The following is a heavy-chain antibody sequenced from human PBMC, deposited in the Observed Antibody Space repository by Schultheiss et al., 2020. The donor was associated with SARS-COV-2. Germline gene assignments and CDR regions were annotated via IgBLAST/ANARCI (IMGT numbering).Heavy chain of an antibody. V-gene: IGHV1-69*05. Sequence: SVKVSCKASGGTFSSYAISWVRQAPGQGLEWMGGIIPIFGTANYAQKFQGRVTMTTDTSTSTGYMELRSLRSDDTAVYYCARDSRDPSKQWTRELDVWGQGTTVTVSS. CDR2: IIPIFGTA. CDR3: ARDSRDPSKQWTRELDV. J-gene: IGHJ6*02. D-gene: IGHD6-19*01. CDR1: GGTFSSYA.